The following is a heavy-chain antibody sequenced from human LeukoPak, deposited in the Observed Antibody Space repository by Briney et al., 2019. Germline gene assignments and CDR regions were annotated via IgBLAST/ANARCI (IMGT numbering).Heavy chain of an antibody. Sequence: PGGSLRLSCAASGFDLSTYEMNWVRQAPGKGLEWVANIKEDGSQKNYVDSVKGRFTISRDNAKNSLYLQMNSLRVEDTAIYYCTRDRAYSTFDYWGQGTLVTVSS. D-gene: IGHD4-11*01. V-gene: IGHV3-7*01. CDR1: GFDLSTYE. CDR3: TRDRAYSTFDY. J-gene: IGHJ4*02. CDR2: IKEDGSQK.